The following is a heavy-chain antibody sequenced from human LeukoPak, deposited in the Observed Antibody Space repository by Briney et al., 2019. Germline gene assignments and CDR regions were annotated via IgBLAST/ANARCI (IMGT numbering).Heavy chain of an antibody. CDR1: RFTFSACG. Sequence: PGRSPRLSCAASRFTFSACGMHWVRQAPGKGLEWVAAISFDGSHKYYADSVKGRFTISRDNSMNTLYLQMNSLRAEDTAVYYCAKGTAVDRQYFENWGQGTLVTVSS. J-gene: IGHJ4*02. CDR3: AKGTAVDRQYFEN. D-gene: IGHD1-1*01. V-gene: IGHV3-30*18. CDR2: ISFDGSHK.